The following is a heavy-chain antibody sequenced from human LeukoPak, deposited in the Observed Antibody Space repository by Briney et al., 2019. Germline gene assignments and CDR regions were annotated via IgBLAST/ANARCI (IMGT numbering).Heavy chain of an antibody. V-gene: IGHV1-18*01. CDR3: ATPGRRKAARNAFDI. D-gene: IGHD6-6*01. CDR2: ISAYNGNT. Sequence: ASVKVSCKASGYTFTSYGISWVRQAPGQGLEWMGWISAYNGNTNYAQKLQGRVTMTTDTSTSTAYMELRSLRSDDTAVYYCATPGRRKAARNAFDIWGQGTMVTVSS. CDR1: GYTFTSYG. J-gene: IGHJ3*02.